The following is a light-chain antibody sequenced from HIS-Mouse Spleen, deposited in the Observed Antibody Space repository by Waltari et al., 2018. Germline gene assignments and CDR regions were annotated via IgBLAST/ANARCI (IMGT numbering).Light chain of an antibody. Sequence: QSALTQPASVSGSPGQSITLSCTGTSSDVGSYNLVPWYQQHPGKAPKLMIYEGSKRPSGVSNRFSGSKSGNTASLTISGLQAEDEADYYCSSYTSSSTYVFGTGTKVTVL. V-gene: IGLV2-14*02. CDR3: SSYTSSSTYV. CDR1: SSDVGSYNL. J-gene: IGLJ1*01. CDR2: EGS.